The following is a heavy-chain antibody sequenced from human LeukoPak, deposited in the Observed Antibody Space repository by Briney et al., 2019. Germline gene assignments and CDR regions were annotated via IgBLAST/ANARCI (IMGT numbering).Heavy chain of an antibody. CDR1: GFTFDDYG. CDR3: ARDRMGAILYFDS. Sequence: GGSLRLSCAASGFTFDDYGMSWVRQVPGKGLEWVSGINWNGGSTGNADSVEGRFTISRDNSKNTLYLQVNSLRAEDTAVYYCARDRMGAILYFDSWGQGTLVTVSS. D-gene: IGHD1-26*01. V-gene: IGHV3-20*04. CDR2: INWNGGST. J-gene: IGHJ4*02.